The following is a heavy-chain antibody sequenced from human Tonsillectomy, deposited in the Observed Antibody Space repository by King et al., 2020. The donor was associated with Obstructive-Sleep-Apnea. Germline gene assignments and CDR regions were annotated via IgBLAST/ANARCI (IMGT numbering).Heavy chain of an antibody. J-gene: IGHJ4*02. V-gene: IGHV7-4-1*02. CDR2: INTNTGNP. CDR3: ARMVYSSSWYRFFDS. Sequence: QVQLVESGSELKTPGASVKVSCTASGYSFTSYAMNWVRQSPGQVLELMGRINTNTGNPTYAQGFTGRFVFSLDTSGSTAYLQISSLKAEDTAVYYCARMVYSSSWYRFFDSWGQGTLVTVSS. D-gene: IGHD6-13*01. CDR1: GYSFTSYA.